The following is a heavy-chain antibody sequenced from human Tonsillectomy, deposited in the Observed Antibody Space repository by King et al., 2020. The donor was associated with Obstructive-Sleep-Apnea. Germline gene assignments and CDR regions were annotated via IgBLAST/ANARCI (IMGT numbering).Heavy chain of an antibody. D-gene: IGHD5-12*01. CDR1: GGSISNYY. CDR3: ARHRGVEDYGGYGDYFDY. J-gene: IGHJ4*02. CDR2: MYYSGNT. Sequence: QLQESDPGLVKPSETLSLTCTVSGGSISNYYWSWIRQPPGKGLEWIGYMYYSGNTNFNPSLKSRVTISADTSKIQFSLRLSSVTAADTAVYYCARHRGVEDYGGYGDYFDYWGQGTLVTVSS. V-gene: IGHV4-59*08.